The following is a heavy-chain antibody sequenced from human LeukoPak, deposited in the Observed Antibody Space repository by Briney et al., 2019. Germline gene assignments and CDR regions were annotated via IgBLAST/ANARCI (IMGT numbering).Heavy chain of an antibody. CDR2: INPNSGGT. Sequence: ASVKVSCKASGYTFTGYYIHWVRQAPGQGLQWMGWINPNSGGTNYAQNFQVRVTMIRDTSIRTAYMELSRLRSDDTAVYYCARSSSGYHLSWVEYFQHWGQGTLVIVSS. D-gene: IGHD3-22*01. J-gene: IGHJ1*01. V-gene: IGHV1-2*02. CDR3: ARSSSGYHLSWVEYFQH. CDR1: GYTFTGYY.